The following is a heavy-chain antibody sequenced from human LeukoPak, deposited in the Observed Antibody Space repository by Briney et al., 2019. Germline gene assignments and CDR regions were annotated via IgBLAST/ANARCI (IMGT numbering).Heavy chain of an antibody. CDR3: ARGWLAETTVVTPYN. CDR2: IIPIFGKA. D-gene: IGHD4-23*01. J-gene: IGHJ4*02. V-gene: IGHV1-69*01. Sequence: SVKVSCKASGGSFSSYAINWVRQAPGQGLGWMGGIIPIFGKANYAQKFQDRVAITAVESMSTVYMELSSLRSEDTAVYYCARGWLAETTVVTPYNWGQGTLVTVSS. CDR1: GGSFSSYA.